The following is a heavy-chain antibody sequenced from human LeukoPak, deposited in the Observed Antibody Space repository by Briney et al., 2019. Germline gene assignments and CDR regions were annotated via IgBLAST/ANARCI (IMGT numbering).Heavy chain of an antibody. CDR2: ISYDGSNK. D-gene: IGHD4-17*01. CDR3: AKDTAMTTVTAAIDY. CDR1: GFTFSSHA. V-gene: IGHV3-30*04. J-gene: IGHJ4*02. Sequence: GRSLRLSCAASGFTFSSHAMHWVRQAPGKGLEWVAVISYDGSNKYYADSVKGRFTISRDNSKNTLYLQMNSLRAEDTAVYYCAKDTAMTTVTAAIDYWGQGTLVTVSS.